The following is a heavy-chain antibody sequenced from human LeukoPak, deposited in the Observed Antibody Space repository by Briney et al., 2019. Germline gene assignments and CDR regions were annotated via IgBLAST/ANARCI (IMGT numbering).Heavy chain of an antibody. J-gene: IGHJ4*02. D-gene: IGHD3-22*01. V-gene: IGHV1-18*01. CDR1: GYTFTSYG. Sequence: GASVKVSCKASGYTFTSYGISWVRQAPGQGLEWMGWISAYNGNTNYAQKLQGRVTMTTDTSTSTAYMELRSLRSDDTAVYYCARNKQYYYDSSGYYPYYFDYWGQGTLVTVSS. CDR3: ARNKQYYYDSSGYYPYYFDY. CDR2: ISAYNGNT.